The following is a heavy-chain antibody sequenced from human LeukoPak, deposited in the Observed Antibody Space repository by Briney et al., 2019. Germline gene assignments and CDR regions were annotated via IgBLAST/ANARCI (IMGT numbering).Heavy chain of an antibody. CDR1: LLILITNY. Sequence: GGSLRLSCVASLLILITNYMTWVRPAPGRGGEWVSVIYSGATTYYADSVKGRFSISRDNSKNTLYLQMNSLRAEDTAVYYCARGGSHYPFDYWGQGTLVTVSS. CDR3: ARGGSHYPFDY. V-gene: IGHV3-53*01. J-gene: IGHJ4*02. D-gene: IGHD3-10*01. CDR2: IYSGATT.